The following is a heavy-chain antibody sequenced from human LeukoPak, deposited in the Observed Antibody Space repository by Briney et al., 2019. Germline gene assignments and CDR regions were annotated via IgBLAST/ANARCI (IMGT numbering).Heavy chain of an antibody. CDR1: GGSFSGYY. CDR3: ARTTYYYGSGSYRKRHNWFDP. J-gene: IGHJ5*02. Sequence: SSETLSLTCAVYGGSFSGYYWSWIRQPPGKELEWIGEINHSGSTNYNPSLKSRVTISVDTSKNQFSLKLSSVTAADTAVYYCARTTYYYGSGSYRKRHNWFDPWGQGTLVTVSS. V-gene: IGHV4-34*01. CDR2: INHSGST. D-gene: IGHD3-10*01.